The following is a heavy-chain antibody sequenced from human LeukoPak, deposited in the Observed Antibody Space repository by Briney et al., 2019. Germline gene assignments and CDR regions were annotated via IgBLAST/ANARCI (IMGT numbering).Heavy chain of an antibody. D-gene: IGHD3-22*01. V-gene: IGHV4-4*02. Sequence: SGTLSLTCAVSGGSISSNNWWNWVRQPPGKGLEWIGEIYHSGSTNYNPSLKSRVTISVDKSKNHFSLRLSSVTAADTAVYYCARSGDASDSGGYYSLYYFDYWGQGSLVTVSS. CDR2: IYHSGST. J-gene: IGHJ4*02. CDR3: ARSGDASDSGGYYSLYYFDY. CDR1: GGSISSNNW.